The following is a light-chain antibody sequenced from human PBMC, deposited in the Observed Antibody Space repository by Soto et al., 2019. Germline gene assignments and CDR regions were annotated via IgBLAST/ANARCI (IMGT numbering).Light chain of an antibody. V-gene: IGKV3-20*01. CDR2: GAS. CDR1: QSVSSNY. J-gene: IGKJ3*01. Sequence: EIVLTQSPGTLSVSPGERVTLSCRASQSVSSNYLAWYQQRPGQAPRLLIFGASYRPSGIPDRFSGSGSGTDFTLTISRLEPEDVAVYYCQQYSSSPPAFTFGPGTKVDSK. CDR3: QQYSSSPPAFT.